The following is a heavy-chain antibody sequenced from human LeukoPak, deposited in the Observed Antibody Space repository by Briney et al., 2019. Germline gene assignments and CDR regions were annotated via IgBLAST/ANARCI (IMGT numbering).Heavy chain of an antibody. CDR2: IIPIFGTA. J-gene: IGHJ6*02. V-gene: IGHV1-69*01. CDR1: GGTFSSYA. D-gene: IGHD6-19*01. Sequence: SVKVSCKASGGTFSSYAISWVRQAPGQGLEWMGGIIPIFGTANYAQKFQGRVTITADESMSTAYMELSSLRSEDTAVYYCARRQQQWLVNYYGMDVWGQGTTVTVSS. CDR3: ARRQQQWLVNYYGMDV.